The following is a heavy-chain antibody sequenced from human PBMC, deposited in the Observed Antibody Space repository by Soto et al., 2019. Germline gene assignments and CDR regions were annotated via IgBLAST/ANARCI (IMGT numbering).Heavy chain of an antibody. CDR1: GGSISSYY. CDR2: IYYSGST. CDR3: AWAYYAILNGMDV. J-gene: IGHJ6*02. V-gene: IGHV4-59*08. Sequence: QVQLQESGPGLVKPSETLSLTCTVSGGSISSYYWSWIRQPPGKGLEWIGYIYYSGSTNYNPSLKTRAXXSXDXXKNLFSLKLSSVPAPDTAVYYCAWAYYAILNGMDVWGQGTTVTVSS. D-gene: IGHD3-9*01.